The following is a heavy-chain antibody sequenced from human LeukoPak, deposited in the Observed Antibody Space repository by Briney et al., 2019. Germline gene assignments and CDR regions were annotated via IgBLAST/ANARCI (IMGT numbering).Heavy chain of an antibody. Sequence: PSDTLSLTCVVCGGSLTSYSWIWVRQSPAKVLEWIGEINHGGSTNYNPSLKSRVTISLDTSENQFSLRPSSVTAADTAMFYCATVRAFRPNVARAYYYYMDVWGKGTTVTVSS. V-gene: IGHV4-34*01. CDR3: ATVRAFRPNVARAYYYYMDV. CDR2: INHGGST. D-gene: IGHD2-21*01. CDR1: GGSLTSYS. J-gene: IGHJ6*03.